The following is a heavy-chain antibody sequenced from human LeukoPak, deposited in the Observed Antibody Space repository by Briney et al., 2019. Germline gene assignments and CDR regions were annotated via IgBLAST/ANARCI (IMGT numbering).Heavy chain of an antibody. CDR2: VSSGGSWI. CDR1: GFTFSTYS. CDR3: ARDQTTGYFDY. Sequence: PGGSLRLSCAASGFTFSTYSMNWVRQAPGKGLEWVSSVSSGGSWIYYADSLKGRLTISRDNAKNSLSLQMTSLRDEDTALYYCARDQTTGYFDYWGQGTLVTVSS. D-gene: IGHD4-17*01. V-gene: IGHV3-21*04. J-gene: IGHJ4*02.